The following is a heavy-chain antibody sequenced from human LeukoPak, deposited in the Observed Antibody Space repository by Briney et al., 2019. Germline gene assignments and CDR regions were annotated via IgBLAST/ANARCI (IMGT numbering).Heavy chain of an antibody. V-gene: IGHV1-2*02. CDR1: GYTFTGYY. CDR2: INPNSGGT. CDR3: ARGITIFGVVMAQFDY. Sequence: ASVKVSCKASGYTFTGYYMHWVRQAPGQGLEWMGWINPNSGGTNYAQKFQGRVTMTRDTSISKAYMELSRLRSDDTAVYYCARGITIFGVVMAQFDYWGQGTLVTVSS. D-gene: IGHD3-3*01. J-gene: IGHJ4*02.